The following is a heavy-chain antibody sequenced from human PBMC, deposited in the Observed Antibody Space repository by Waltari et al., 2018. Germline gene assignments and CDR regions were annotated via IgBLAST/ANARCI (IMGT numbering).Heavy chain of an antibody. Sequence: QVQLVQSGAEVKKPGASVKVSCKASGYTFTSYAMHWVRQAPGQRLEWMGWINACNGNTKYSQKFQVRVTITRDTSASTAYMVLSSLRSEDTAVYYCARDLPGIAAENGMDVWGQGTTVTVSS. V-gene: IGHV1-3*01. CDR1: GYTFTSYA. CDR3: ARDLPGIAAENGMDV. D-gene: IGHD6-13*01. J-gene: IGHJ6*02. CDR2: INACNGNT.